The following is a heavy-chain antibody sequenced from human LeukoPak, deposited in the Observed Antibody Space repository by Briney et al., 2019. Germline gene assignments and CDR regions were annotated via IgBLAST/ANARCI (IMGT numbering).Heavy chain of an antibody. V-gene: IGHV1-3*01. CDR1: GYTFTSYA. Sequence: GESLKISCKGSGYTFTSYAMHWVRQAPGQRLEWMGWINAGNGNTKYSQKFQGRVTITRDTSASTAYMELSSLRSEDTAVYYCARDWLSSGLFDYWGQGTLVTVSS. CDR2: INAGNGNT. D-gene: IGHD6-19*01. CDR3: ARDWLSSGLFDY. J-gene: IGHJ4*02.